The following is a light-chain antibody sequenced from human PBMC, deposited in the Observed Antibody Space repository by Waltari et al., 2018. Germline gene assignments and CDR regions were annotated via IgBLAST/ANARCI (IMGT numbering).Light chain of an antibody. CDR3: QQDGSSPPRT. CDR2: GAS. CDR1: QSSTSNS. V-gene: IGKV3-20*01. J-gene: IGKJ4*01. Sequence: EIVLTQSPGTLSLSPGARATLPCRTSQSSTSNSLAWYQQKPGQAPRPLIYGASSKATCIPDRFSGSGSGTDFTLTISRLEPEDYAVYYCQQDGSSPPRTFGGGTKVEIK.